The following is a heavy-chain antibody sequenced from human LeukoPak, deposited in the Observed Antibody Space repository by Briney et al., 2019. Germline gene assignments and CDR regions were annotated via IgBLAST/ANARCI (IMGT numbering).Heavy chain of an antibody. CDR3: ARDTAPYPDQFFDY. J-gene: IGHJ4*02. Sequence: ASVKVSCKASGYTFTSYAIQWVRQAPGQGLEWMGRIIPILGIANYAQKFQGRVTITADKSTSTAYMELSSLRSEDTAVYYCARDTAPYPDQFFDYWGQGTLVTVSS. CDR2: IIPILGIA. V-gene: IGHV1-69*04. D-gene: IGHD3-16*01. CDR1: GYTFTSYA.